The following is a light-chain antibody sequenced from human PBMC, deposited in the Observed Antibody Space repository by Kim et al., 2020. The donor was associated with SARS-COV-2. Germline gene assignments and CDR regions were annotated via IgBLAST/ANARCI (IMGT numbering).Light chain of an antibody. CDR3: QQYNGYPWT. V-gene: IGKV1-5*01. Sequence: DIQMTQSPSTLSASVGERVTITCRASQSISNWLAWYQQEPGEVPKLLIYDASSLESGVPSRFSGSGSGTGFTLTISSLQPNDFATYYCQQYNGYPWTFGQGTKVDIK. CDR1: QSISNW. J-gene: IGKJ1*01. CDR2: DAS.